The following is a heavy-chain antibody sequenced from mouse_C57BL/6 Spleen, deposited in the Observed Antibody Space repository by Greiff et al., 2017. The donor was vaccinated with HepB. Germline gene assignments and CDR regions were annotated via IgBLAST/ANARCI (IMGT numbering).Heavy chain of an antibody. CDR2: INPSNGGT. CDR1: GYTFTSYW. V-gene: IGHV1-53*01. CDR3: ARVTTVVGDWYFDV. D-gene: IGHD1-1*01. Sequence: QVQLQQSGTELVKPGASVKLSCKASGYTFTSYWMHWVKQRPGQGLEWIGNINPSNGGTNYNEKFKSKATLTVDKSSSTAYMQLSSLTSEDSAVYYCARVTTVVGDWYFDVWGTGTTVTVSS. J-gene: IGHJ1*03.